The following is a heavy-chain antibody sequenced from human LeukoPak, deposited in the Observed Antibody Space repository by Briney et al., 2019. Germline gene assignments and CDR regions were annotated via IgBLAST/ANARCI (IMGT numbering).Heavy chain of an antibody. J-gene: IGHJ6*03. CDR1: GGSISGYY. Sequence: PSETPSLTCAVSGGSISGYYWSWIRQPPGKGLEWIGYIYYSGSTNHNPSLKSRVTISVDTSKNQFSLRLSSVTAADTAVYYCARIGMEYNSYYYMDVWGKGTTVTVSS. D-gene: IGHD1-14*01. V-gene: IGHV4-59*01. CDR2: IYYSGST. CDR3: ARIGMEYNSYYYMDV.